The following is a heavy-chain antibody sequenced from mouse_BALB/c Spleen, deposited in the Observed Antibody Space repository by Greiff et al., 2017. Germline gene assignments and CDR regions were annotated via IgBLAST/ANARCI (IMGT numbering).Heavy chain of an antibody. V-gene: IGHV1-53*01. CDR3: ARAITRGYYAMDY. CDR2: INPSNGGT. J-gene: IGHJ4*01. D-gene: IGHD2-4*01. CDR1: GYTFTSYY. Sequence: QVQLQQSGAELVKPGASVKLSCKASGYTFTSYYMYWVKQRPGQGLEWIGEINPSNGGTNFNEKFKSKATLTVDKSSSTAYMELSSLTSEDSAVYYCARAITRGYYAMDYWGQGTSVTVSS.